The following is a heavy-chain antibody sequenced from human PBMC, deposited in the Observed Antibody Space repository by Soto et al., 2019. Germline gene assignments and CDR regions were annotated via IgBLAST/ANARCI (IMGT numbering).Heavy chain of an antibody. J-gene: IGHJ4*01. CDR3: TTDSYSTIIIVRFDY. CDR2: IKSKTDGGTT. Sequence: EVQLVESGGGLVKPGGSLRLSCAASGFTFSNAWINWVRQAPGKGLEWVGRIKSKTDGGTTDYAEPVKGRFAISRDDSNNMVYLQMISLQIEDTAVYYCTTDSYSTIIIVRFDYWRHGTLVTVSS. V-gene: IGHV3-15*07. D-gene: IGHD3-22*01. CDR1: GFTFSNAW.